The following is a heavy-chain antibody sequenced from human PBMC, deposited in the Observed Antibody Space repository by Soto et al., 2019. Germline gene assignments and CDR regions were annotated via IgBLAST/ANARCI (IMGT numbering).Heavy chain of an antibody. CDR3: ARDLASSGSGAFDI. Sequence: LRLSCAASGFTVSSNYMSWVRQAPGMGMEWVSVIYSGGSTYYADSVKGRFTISRDNSKNTLYLQMNSLRAEDTAVYYCARDLASSGSGAFDIWGQGTMVTVSS. V-gene: IGHV3-53*01. J-gene: IGHJ3*02. CDR2: IYSGGST. D-gene: IGHD3-22*01. CDR1: GFTVSSNY.